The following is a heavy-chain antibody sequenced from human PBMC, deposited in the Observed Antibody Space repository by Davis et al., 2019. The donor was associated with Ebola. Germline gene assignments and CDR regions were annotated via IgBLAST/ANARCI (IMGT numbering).Heavy chain of an antibody. Sequence: SETLSLTCAVYGGSFSGYYWSWIRQPPGKGLEWIGEINHSGSTNYNPSLKSRVTISVDTSKNQFSLKLSSVTAADTAVYYCARQWFRDAFDIWGQGTMVTVSS. J-gene: IGHJ3*02. CDR3: ARQWFRDAFDI. V-gene: IGHV4-34*01. CDR2: INHSGST. CDR1: GGSFSGYY. D-gene: IGHD3-10*01.